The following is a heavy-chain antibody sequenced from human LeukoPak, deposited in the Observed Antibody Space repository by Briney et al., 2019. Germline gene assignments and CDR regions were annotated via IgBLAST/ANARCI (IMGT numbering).Heavy chain of an antibody. CDR2: MNHSGST. Sequence: SETLSLTCAVYGGSFSGYYWSWIRQPPGKGLEWIGEMNHSGSTNYNPSLESRVTISVDTSKNQFSLKLRSVTAADTAVYYCARGWVTMVRGVIITDYYYYMDVWGKGTTVTVSS. J-gene: IGHJ6*03. D-gene: IGHD3-10*01. V-gene: IGHV4-34*01. CDR3: ARGWVTMVRGVIITDYYYYMDV. CDR1: GGSFSGYY.